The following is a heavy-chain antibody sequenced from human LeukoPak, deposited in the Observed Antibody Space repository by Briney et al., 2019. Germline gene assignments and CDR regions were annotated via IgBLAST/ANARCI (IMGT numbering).Heavy chain of an antibody. J-gene: IGHJ4*02. V-gene: IGHV3-11*04. CDR1: GFTFQDYY. CDR2: ISSNGAIK. Sequence: GGSLRLSCEASGFTFQDYYMSWIRQAPGKGLGWVSFISSNGAIKYYADSVRGRFTIYRDNAKNSVYLYMNSLREDDTAVYHCAIQMTMIVVVPYFDYWGEGIPVTVSP. CDR3: AIQMTMIVVVPYFDY. D-gene: IGHD3-22*01.